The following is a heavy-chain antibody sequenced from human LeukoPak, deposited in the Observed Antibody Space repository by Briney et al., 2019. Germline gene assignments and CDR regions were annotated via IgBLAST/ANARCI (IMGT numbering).Heavy chain of an antibody. CDR3: ARNSFLLRSISCYYYMDV. Sequence: GGSLRLSCAASGFTVTNNFMTWVRQTPGKGLEWVSIIYSDGTTYYVDSVKGRFTISRDSSKNTLCLQMSSLRAEDTAVYYCARNSFLLRSISCYYYMDVWGKGTTVTVS. J-gene: IGHJ6*03. D-gene: IGHD2-2*01. CDR2: IYSDGTT. CDR1: GFTVTNNF. V-gene: IGHV3-66*02.